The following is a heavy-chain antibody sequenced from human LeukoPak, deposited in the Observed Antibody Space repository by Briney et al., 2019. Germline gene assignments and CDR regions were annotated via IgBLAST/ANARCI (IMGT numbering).Heavy chain of an antibody. Sequence: ASVKVSCKASGYTFTSYDINWVRQATGQGLEWMGWMNPNSGNTGYARKFQGRVTMTRNTSISTAYMELSSLRSEDTAVYYCASFRAPVTTDAFDIWGQGTMVTVSS. CDR1: GYTFTSYD. V-gene: IGHV1-8*01. J-gene: IGHJ3*02. CDR3: ASFRAPVTTDAFDI. CDR2: MNPNSGNT. D-gene: IGHD4-17*01.